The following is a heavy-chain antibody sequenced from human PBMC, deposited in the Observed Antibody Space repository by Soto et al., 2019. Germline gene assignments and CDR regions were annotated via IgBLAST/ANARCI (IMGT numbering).Heavy chain of an antibody. CDR3: AREGIAARPFDC. CDR2: ISSSGSSV. Sequence: GGSLRLSCAASGFTFSSYEMNWVRQAPGKGLEWVSYISSSGSSVYYADSVKGRFTISRDNAKNSMYLQMNSLRAEDTAVYYCAREGIAARPFDCWGQGTLVTVSS. V-gene: IGHV3-48*03. D-gene: IGHD6-6*01. CDR1: GFTFSSYE. J-gene: IGHJ4*02.